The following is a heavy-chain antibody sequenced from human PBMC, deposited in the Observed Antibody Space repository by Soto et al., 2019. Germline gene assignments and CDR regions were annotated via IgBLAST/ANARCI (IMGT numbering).Heavy chain of an antibody. CDR3: ARDRGDWLDP. Sequence: GGSLRLSCAASGFTFSSSWMHWVRQAPGKGLAWVSRINSDGSSTSYADSVKGRFTISRDNAKNTLYLQMNSLRAEDTAVYYCARDRGDWLDPWGQGTLVTVSS. CDR2: INSDGSST. CDR1: GFTFSSSW. D-gene: IGHD3-10*01. J-gene: IGHJ5*02. V-gene: IGHV3-74*01.